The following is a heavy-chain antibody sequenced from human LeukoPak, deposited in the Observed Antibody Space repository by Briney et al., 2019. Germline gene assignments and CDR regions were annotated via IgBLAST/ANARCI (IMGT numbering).Heavy chain of an antibody. Sequence: SDSLGLTWTGAGEAISGDYWSWSRQPPGKGLEWIGYIYYSGSTNYNPSLKSRVTISVDTSKNQFSLKLSSVTAADTAVYYCARGAILWFGELLSVWYFDLWGRGTLVTVSS. J-gene: IGHJ2*01. CDR1: GEAISGDY. CDR3: ARGAILWFGELLSVWYFDL. V-gene: IGHV4-59*12. D-gene: IGHD3-10*01. CDR2: IYYSGST.